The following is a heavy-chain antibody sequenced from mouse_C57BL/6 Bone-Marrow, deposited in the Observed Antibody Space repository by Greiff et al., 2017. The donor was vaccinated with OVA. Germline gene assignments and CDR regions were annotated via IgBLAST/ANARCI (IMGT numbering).Heavy chain of an antibody. J-gene: IGHJ3*01. CDR3: ARGADPRGFAY. CDR2: IYPRSGNT. CDR1: GYTFTSYG. Sequence: LVESGAELARPGASVKLSCKASGYTFTSYGISWVKQRTGQGLEWIGEIYPRSGNTYYNEKFKGKATLTADKSSSTAYMELRRLTSEDSAVYFCARGADPRGFAYWGQGTLVTVSA. V-gene: IGHV1-81*01.